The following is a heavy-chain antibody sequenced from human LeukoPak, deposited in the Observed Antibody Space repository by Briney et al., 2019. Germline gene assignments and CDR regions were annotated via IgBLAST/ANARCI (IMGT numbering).Heavy chain of an antibody. D-gene: IGHD6-19*01. CDR1: GGSITSYY. CDR2: VFHSGCT. Sequence: PSETLSLTCTVSGGSITSYYWSWIRQPPGKGLEWIGHVFHSGCTNYNPSLKSRVTISVDTSKNQFSLKLSSVTAADTAVYYCTRPYSSGWYGTFSIWGQGTMVTVSS. V-gene: IGHV4-59*01. J-gene: IGHJ3*02. CDR3: TRPYSSGWYGTFSI.